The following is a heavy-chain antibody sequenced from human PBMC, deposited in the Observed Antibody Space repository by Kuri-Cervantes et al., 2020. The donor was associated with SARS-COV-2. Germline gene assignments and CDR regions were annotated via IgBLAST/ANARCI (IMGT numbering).Heavy chain of an antibody. CDR3: ARRWPYSSPEDDAFDI. CDR1: GGSVSSGSYY. Sequence: SETLSLTCAVSGGSVSSGSYYWGWIRQPPGKGLEWIGSIYYSGSTYYNPSPKSRVTISVDTSKNQFSLKLSSVTAADTAVYYCARRWPYSSPEDDAFDIWGQGTMVTVSS. J-gene: IGHJ3*02. V-gene: IGHV4-39*07. CDR2: IYYSGST. D-gene: IGHD6-13*01.